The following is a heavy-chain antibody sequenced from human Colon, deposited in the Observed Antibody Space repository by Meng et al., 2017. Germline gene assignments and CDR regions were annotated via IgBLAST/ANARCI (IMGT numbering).Heavy chain of an antibody. Sequence: GESLKISCAASGFSFSNYGMYWVRQAPGKGLEWVSTINRGGENTHYADSVKGRFTISRDNSKNTLYLQMNSLRVEDTAIYYCAKDLGYSDGWTTPTNDDYWGQGTLVTVSS. D-gene: IGHD6-19*01. V-gene: IGHV3-23*01. J-gene: IGHJ4*02. CDR1: GFSFSNYG. CDR2: INRGGENT. CDR3: AKDLGYSDGWTTPTNDDY.